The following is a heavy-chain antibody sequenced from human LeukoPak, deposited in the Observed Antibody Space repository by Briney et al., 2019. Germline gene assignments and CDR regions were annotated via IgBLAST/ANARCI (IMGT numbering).Heavy chain of an antibody. J-gene: IGHJ4*02. Sequence: GGSLRLSCAASGFTFSSYAMSWVRQAPGKGLEWVSAISGSGGSTYYADSAKGRFTISRDNSKNTLYLQMNSLRAEDTAVYYCAKGPGVNSGYASDYFDYWGQGTLITVSS. CDR1: GFTFSSYA. V-gene: IGHV3-23*01. CDR3: AKGPGVNSGYASDYFDY. D-gene: IGHD5-12*01. CDR2: ISGSGGST.